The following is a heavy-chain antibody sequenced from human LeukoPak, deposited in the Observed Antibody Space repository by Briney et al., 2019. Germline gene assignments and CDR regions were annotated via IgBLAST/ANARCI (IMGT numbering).Heavy chain of an antibody. CDR3: ARDLTALDDYVWGSYRSPGY. CDR2: INPNSGGT. V-gene: IGHV1-2*04. CDR1: GYTFTSYY. J-gene: IGHJ4*02. D-gene: IGHD3-16*02. Sequence: ASVKVSCKASGYTFTSYYMHWVRQAPGQGLEWMGWINPNSGGTNYAQKFQGWVTMTRDTSISTAYMELSRLRSDDTAVYYCARDLTALDDYVWGSYRSPGYWGQGTLVTVSS.